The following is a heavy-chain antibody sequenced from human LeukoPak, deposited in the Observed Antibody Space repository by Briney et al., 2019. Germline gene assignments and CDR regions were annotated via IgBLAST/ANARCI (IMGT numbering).Heavy chain of an antibody. J-gene: IGHJ4*02. Sequence: PGGSLRLSCAASGFTFSSYGMHWVRQAPGKGLEWVAVIWYDGSNKYYADSVKGRFTISRDNSKNTLYLQMNSLRTEDTALYYCAKDTEHYDFWSGYYFDYWGQGTLVTVSS. CDR1: GFTFSSYG. CDR3: AKDTEHYDFWSGYYFDY. D-gene: IGHD3-3*01. V-gene: IGHV3-30*02. CDR2: IWYDGSNK.